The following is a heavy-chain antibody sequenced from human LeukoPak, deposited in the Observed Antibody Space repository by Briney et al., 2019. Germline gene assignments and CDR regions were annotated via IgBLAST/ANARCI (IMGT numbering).Heavy chain of an antibody. D-gene: IGHD6-19*01. V-gene: IGHV3-23*01. CDR1: GFTFSSYA. CDR2: ISGSGGST. CDR3: ATDDSSGWYVYFQH. J-gene: IGHJ1*01. Sequence: QPGGSLRLSCAASGFTFSSYAMSWVRQAPGKGLEWVSAISGSGGSTYYADSVKGRFTISRDNSKNTLYLQMNSLRAEDTAVYYCATDDSSGWYVYFQHWGQGTLVTVSS.